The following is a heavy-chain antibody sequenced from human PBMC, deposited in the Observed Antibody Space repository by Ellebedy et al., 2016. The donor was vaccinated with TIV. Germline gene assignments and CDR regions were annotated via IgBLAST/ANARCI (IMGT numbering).Heavy chain of an antibody. CDR3: AKDRDGYSYGYVGDYFDY. CDR2: ISGSGGST. V-gene: IGHV3-23*01. Sequence: GESLKISCAVSGFTFSDHYMNWVRQAPGKGLEWVSAISGSGGSTYYADSVKGRFTISRDNSKTTLYLQMNSLRAEDTAVYYCAKDRDGYSYGYVGDYFDYWGQGTLVTVSS. J-gene: IGHJ4*02. CDR1: GFTFSDHY. D-gene: IGHD5-18*01.